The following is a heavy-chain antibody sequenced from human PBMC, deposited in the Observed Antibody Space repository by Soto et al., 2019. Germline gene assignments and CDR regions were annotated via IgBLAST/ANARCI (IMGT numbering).Heavy chain of an antibody. CDR1: GYTFTSYG. CDR3: ERGLLPSTWRWYFDL. Sequence: GASVEVSCKASGYTFTSYGISWVRQAPGQGLEWMGWISAYNGNTNYAQKLQGRVTMTTDTSTSTAYMELRSLRSDDTAVYYCERGLLPSTWRWYFDLWGRGTLVTVSS. V-gene: IGHV1-18*01. D-gene: IGHD1-26*01. J-gene: IGHJ2*01. CDR2: ISAYNGNT.